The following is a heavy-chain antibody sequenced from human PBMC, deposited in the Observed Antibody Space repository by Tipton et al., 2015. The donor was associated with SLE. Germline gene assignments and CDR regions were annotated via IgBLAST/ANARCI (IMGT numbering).Heavy chain of an antibody. CDR2: IFTSGST. D-gene: IGHD3-10*01. CDR3: ARDTAHYGSGDGAFDI. J-gene: IGHJ3*02. CDR1: SDSMSNYY. Sequence: GLVKPSETLSLICTVSSDSMSNYYWSWIRQPAGKGLEWSGRIFTSGSTNYNPSLMSRLTMSVDTSKNQFSLRLRSVTAADTAVYYCARDTAHYGSGDGAFDIWGQGTMVTVSS. V-gene: IGHV4-4*07.